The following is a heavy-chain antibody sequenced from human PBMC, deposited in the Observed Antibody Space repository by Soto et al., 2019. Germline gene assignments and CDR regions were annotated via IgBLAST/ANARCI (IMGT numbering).Heavy chain of an antibody. J-gene: IGHJ4*02. Sequence: QVQLVESGGGVVQPGRSLRLSCAASGFTFSSYGMHWVRQAPGKGLEWVAVIWYDGSNKYYADSVKGRFTISRDNSKNTLYLQMNSLRAEDTAVYYCAREDIAAAELDYWGQGTLVTVSS. CDR2: IWYDGSNK. D-gene: IGHD6-13*01. V-gene: IGHV3-33*01. CDR3: AREDIAAAELDY. CDR1: GFTFSSYG.